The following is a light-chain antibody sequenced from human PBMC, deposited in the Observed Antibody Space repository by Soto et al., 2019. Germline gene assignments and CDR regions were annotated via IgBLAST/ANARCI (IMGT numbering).Light chain of an antibody. CDR3: CSLTTSHTYV. J-gene: IGLJ1*01. CDR1: SSDIGHYDY. Sequence: QSALTQPDSVSGSPGQSITIFCTGTSSDIGHYDYVSWYQQHPGKAPKLMIYHVTYRPSGVSNRYCGSKSGNSASLTISGLQADDDADYYCCSLTTSHTYVFGSGTKLTVL. CDR2: HVT. V-gene: IGLV2-14*03.